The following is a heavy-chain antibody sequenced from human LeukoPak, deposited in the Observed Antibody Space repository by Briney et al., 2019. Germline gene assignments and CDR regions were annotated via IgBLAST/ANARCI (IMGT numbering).Heavy chain of an antibody. V-gene: IGHV4-39*07. CDR2: IYYSGST. Sequence: SETLSLTCTVSGGSISSSSYYWGWIRQPPGKGLEWIGSIYYSGSTYYNPSLKSRVTISVDTSKNQFSLKLSSVTAADTAVYYCVTTSNGRYFDLWGRGTLVTVSS. J-gene: IGHJ2*01. D-gene: IGHD2-8*01. CDR1: GGSISSSSYY. CDR3: VTTSNGRYFDL.